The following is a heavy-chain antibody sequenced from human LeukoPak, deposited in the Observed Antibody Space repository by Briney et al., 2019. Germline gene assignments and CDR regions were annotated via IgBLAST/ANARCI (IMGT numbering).Heavy chain of an antibody. V-gene: IGHV4-59*12. CDR3: ARVDFWSGTEALYYFDY. J-gene: IGHJ4*02. CDR2: IYYSGST. D-gene: IGHD3-3*01. CDR1: GGSISSYY. Sequence: SETLSLTCIVSGGSISSYYWSWIRQPPGKGLEWIGYIYYSGSTYYNPSLKSRVPISVDTSKNQFSLKLSSVTAADTAVYYCARVDFWSGTEALYYFDYWGQGTLVTVSS.